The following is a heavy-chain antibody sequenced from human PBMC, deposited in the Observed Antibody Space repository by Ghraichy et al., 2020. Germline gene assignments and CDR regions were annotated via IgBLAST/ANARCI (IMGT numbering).Heavy chain of an antibody. CDR3: ARSNYYGSGGYDYYYGMDV. V-gene: IGHV3-48*02. CDR1: GFTFSSYS. Sequence: GESLNISCAASGFTFSSYSMNWVRQAPGKGLEWVSYISSSGSTMYYADSVKGRFTISRDNAKNSLYLQMNSLRDEDMALYYCARSNYYGSGGYDYYYGMDVWGQGTTVTVSS. D-gene: IGHD3-10*01. CDR2: ISSSGSTM. J-gene: IGHJ6*02.